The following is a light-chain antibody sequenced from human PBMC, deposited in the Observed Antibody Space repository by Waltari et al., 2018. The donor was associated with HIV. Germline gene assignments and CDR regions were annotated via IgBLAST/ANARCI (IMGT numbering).Light chain of an antibody. CDR3: QSADSSDSSYV. Sequence: SFELTQPPSVSVPPGQTARITCPGDELADQYVYWYQQKAGQAPVLVMYKDGERPSGVPERFFASTSGTTVTLIISGVQAEDEADYYCQSADSSDSSYVFGSGTKVTVL. V-gene: IGLV3-25*03. CDR2: KDG. J-gene: IGLJ1*01. CDR1: ELADQY.